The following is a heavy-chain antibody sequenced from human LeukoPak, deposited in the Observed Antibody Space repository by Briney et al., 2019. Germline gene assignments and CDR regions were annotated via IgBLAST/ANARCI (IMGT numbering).Heavy chain of an antibody. CDR3: ARESNGGYGFDY. CDR1: GASFSGYF. J-gene: IGHJ4*02. Sequence: PSETLSLTCAVSGASFSGYFWNWIRQSPEKGLEWIGEIKYDGTTNYNPSLTSRVTMSIDKATNQFHLKVTSLTAADTAVYYCARESNGGYGFDYWGQGTLVTVAS. D-gene: IGHD5-12*01. V-gene: IGHV4-34*10. CDR2: IKYDGTT.